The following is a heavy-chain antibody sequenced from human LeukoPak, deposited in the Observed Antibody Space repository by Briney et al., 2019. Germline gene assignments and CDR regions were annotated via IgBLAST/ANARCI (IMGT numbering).Heavy chain of an antibody. J-gene: IGHJ2*01. CDR3: AKRDSSGYYHYWYFDL. D-gene: IGHD3-22*01. Sequence: HPGGSLRLSCAASGFTFSSYAMSWVRQAPGKGLEWVSAISGSGGSTYYADSVKGRFTISRDNSKNTLYLQMNSLRAEDTAVYYCAKRDSSGYYHYWYFDLWGRGTLVTVSS. V-gene: IGHV3-23*01. CDR1: GFTFSSYA. CDR2: ISGSGGST.